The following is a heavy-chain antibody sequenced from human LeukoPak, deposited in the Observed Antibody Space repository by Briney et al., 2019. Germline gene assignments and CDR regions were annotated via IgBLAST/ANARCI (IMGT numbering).Heavy chain of an antibody. V-gene: IGHV4-38-2*02. CDR2: IYHSGST. Sequence: SETLYLTCTVSGYSISSGYYWGWIRQPPGKGLEWIGSIYHSGSTYYNPSLKSRVTISVDTSKNQFSLKLSSVTAADTAVYYCARVVRGVGQYYFDYWGQGTLVTVSS. J-gene: IGHJ4*02. CDR3: ARVVRGVGQYYFDY. D-gene: IGHD3-10*01. CDR1: GYSISSGYY.